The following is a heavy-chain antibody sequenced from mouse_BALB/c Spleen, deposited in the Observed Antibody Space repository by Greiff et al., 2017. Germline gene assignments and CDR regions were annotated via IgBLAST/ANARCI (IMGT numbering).Heavy chain of an antibody. CDR2: ISDGGSYT. CDR3: ARGLTGTVYFDY. J-gene: IGHJ2*01. CDR1: GFTFSDYY. Sequence: EVKVVESGGGLVKPGGSLKLSCAASGFTFSDYYMYWVRQTPEKRLEWVATISDGGSYTYYPDSVKGRFTISRDNAKNNLYLQMSSLKSEDTAMYYCARGLTGTVYFDYWGQGTTLTVSS. D-gene: IGHD4-1*01. V-gene: IGHV5-4*02.